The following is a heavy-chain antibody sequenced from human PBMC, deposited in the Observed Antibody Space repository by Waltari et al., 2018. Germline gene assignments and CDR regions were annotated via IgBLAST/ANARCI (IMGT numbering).Heavy chain of an antibody. D-gene: IGHD4-4*01. V-gene: IGHV1-69*02. J-gene: IGHJ6*03. CDR1: GGTFSSYT. CDR3: ARSYSTVTIHSHYYYYYMDV. Sequence: QVQLVQSGAEVKKPGSSVKVSCKASGGTFSSYTISWVRQAPGQGLEWMGRIIPILGIANYAQKFQGRVTITADKSTSTAYMELSSLRSEDTAVYYCARSYSTVTIHSHYYYYYMDVWGKGTTVTVSS. CDR2: IIPILGIA.